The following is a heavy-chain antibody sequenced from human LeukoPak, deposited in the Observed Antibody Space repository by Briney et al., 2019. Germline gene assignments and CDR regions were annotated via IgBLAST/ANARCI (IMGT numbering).Heavy chain of an antibody. D-gene: IGHD3-3*01. CDR1: GDSVSSNGAS. V-gene: IGHV6-1*01. CDR2: TYYRSQQWHS. CDR3: GRETDFGVVTN. J-gene: IGHJ4*02. Sequence: SQTLSLTCAISGDSVSSNGASWNWIRQSPSRGLEWLGRTYYRSQQWHSDYAPSVKGRITLNPDTSKNQFSLQLNSVTPEDTAVYYCGRETDFGVVTNWGQGTLVPVSS.